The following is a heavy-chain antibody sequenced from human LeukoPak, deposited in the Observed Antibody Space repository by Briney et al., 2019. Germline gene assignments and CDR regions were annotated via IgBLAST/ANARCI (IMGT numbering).Heavy chain of an antibody. Sequence: SETLSLTCTVSGGSISSYYWSWIRQPPGKGLEWIGYIYYSGSTNYNPSLKSRVTISVDTSKNQFSLKLSSVTAADTAVYYCARTLMATMINWGQGTLVTVSS. CDR3: ARTLMATMIN. D-gene: IGHD5-24*01. V-gene: IGHV4-59*01. CDR2: IYYSGST. CDR1: GGSISSYY. J-gene: IGHJ4*02.